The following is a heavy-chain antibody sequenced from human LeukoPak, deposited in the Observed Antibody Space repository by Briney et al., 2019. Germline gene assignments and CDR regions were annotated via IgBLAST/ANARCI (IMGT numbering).Heavy chain of an antibody. CDR2: IYFSGST. CDR3: ARSAAGHDY. Sequence: SETLSLTCTVSGGSIRSYYWSWIRQPPGKGLEWIGYIYFSGSTSYNPSLKSRVTMSVDTSKNQFSLKLSSVTAADTAVYYCARSAAGHDYWGPGTQVTVSS. J-gene: IGHJ4*02. CDR1: GGSIRSYY. V-gene: IGHV4-59*01. D-gene: IGHD6-13*01.